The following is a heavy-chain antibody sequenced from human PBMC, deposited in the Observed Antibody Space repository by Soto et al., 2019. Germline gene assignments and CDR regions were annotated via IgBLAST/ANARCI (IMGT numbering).Heavy chain of an antibody. CDR2: IYYSGST. J-gene: IGHJ5*02. CDR3: ASSVYPINWFDP. D-gene: IGHD2-2*02. Sequence: QVQLQESGPGLVKPSETLSLTCTVSGGSISDYYWSWIRQPPGKGLEWIGYIYYSGSTNYNTSLKSRLTVSVDTSKNQFSLKLTSVTAADTAVYYCASSVYPINWFDPWGQGTLVTVSS. CDR1: GGSISDYY. V-gene: IGHV4-59*01.